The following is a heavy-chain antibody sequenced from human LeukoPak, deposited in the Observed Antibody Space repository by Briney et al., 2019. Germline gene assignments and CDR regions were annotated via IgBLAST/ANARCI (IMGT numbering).Heavy chain of an antibody. D-gene: IGHD1-26*01. Sequence: GGSLRLSCAASGFIFSTYAMHWVRQAPGKGLEYISSISSNGGSTYYANSVKGRFTISRDNSKNTLFLQMGSLRAEDVAVYYCARSSAVVGATTFDYWGQGTLVTVSS. CDR2: ISSNGGST. CDR1: GFIFSTYA. V-gene: IGHV3-64*01. J-gene: IGHJ4*02. CDR3: ARSSAVVGATTFDY.